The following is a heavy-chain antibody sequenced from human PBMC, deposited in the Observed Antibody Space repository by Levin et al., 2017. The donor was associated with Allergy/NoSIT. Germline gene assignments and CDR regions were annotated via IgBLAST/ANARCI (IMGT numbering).Heavy chain of an antibody. CDR3: ASYRESYRYTFGY. CDR2: IYYSGST. CDR1: GGSVRSGSYS. Sequence: SQTLSLTCTVSGGSVRSGSYSWTWIRQPPGKGLEWIGYIYYSGSTTYNASLKSRVSISLDTSKNQFSLKLSSVTAADTAVYYCASYRESYRYTFGYWGQGTLVTVSS. J-gene: IGHJ4*02. V-gene: IGHV4-61*01. D-gene: IGHD3-16*02.